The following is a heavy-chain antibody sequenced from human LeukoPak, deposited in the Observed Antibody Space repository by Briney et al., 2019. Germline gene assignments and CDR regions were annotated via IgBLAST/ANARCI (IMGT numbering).Heavy chain of an antibody. V-gene: IGHV3-21*01. CDR2: ISSSSSYI. CDR3: ARLMYYYDSSGYRY. J-gene: IGHJ4*02. CDR1: GLTFSSYS. D-gene: IGHD3-22*01. Sequence: GGSLRLSCAASGLTFSSYSMNWVRQAPGKGLEWVSSISSSSSYIYYADSVKGRFTISRDNAKNSLYLQMNSLRAEDTAVYYCARLMYYYDSSGYRYWGQGTLVTVSS.